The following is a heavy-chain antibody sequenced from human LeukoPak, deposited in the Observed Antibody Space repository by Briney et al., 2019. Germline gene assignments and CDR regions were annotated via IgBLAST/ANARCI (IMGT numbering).Heavy chain of an antibody. CDR1: GFTLSSYS. V-gene: IGHV3-21*01. CDR2: ISSSRSYI. J-gene: IGHJ6*02. CDR3: ATAHYYGSGSPRDYYYYGMDV. D-gene: IGHD3-10*01. Sequence: GGSLRLSCAASGFTLSSYSMNCVRQAPGKGLEWVSSISSSRSYIYYADSVKGRFTISRDNAKNSLDLPMNRLRAEDTAVEYSATAHYYGSGSPRDYYYYGMDVWGQGTTVTVSS.